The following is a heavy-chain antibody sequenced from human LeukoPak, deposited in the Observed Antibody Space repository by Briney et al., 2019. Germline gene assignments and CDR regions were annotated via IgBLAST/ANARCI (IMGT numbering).Heavy chain of an antibody. Sequence: GGSLRLSCAASGFTFSTYWMHWVRQAPGEGLVWVSRIKSDGSDTSYADSVKGRLTISRDNAKNTLYLQMNSLRAEDTAVYYCARGFWTGVEYWGQGALVAVSS. CDR1: GFTFSTYW. D-gene: IGHD3/OR15-3a*01. V-gene: IGHV3-74*01. J-gene: IGHJ4*02. CDR3: ARGFWTGVEY. CDR2: IKSDGSDT.